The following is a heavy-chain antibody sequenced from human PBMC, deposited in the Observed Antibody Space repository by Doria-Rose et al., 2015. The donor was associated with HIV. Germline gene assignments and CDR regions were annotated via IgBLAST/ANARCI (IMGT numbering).Heavy chain of an antibody. CDR3: ARIKSSRWYHKYYFDF. CDR2: IFSHDER. J-gene: IGHJ4*02. D-gene: IGHD6-13*01. Sequence: QVQLVQSGPVLVKPTETLTLTCTVSGVSLSSPGMGVSWICQPPGKALEWLANIFSHDERSYKTSLKSRLTISRGTSKSQLVLTMTDMDPVDTATYYCARIKSSRWYHKYYFDFWGQGTLVIVSA. CDR1: GVSLSSPGMG. V-gene: IGHV2-26*01.